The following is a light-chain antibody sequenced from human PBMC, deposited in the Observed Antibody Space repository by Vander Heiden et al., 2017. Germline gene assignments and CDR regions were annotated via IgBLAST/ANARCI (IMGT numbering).Light chain of an antibody. J-gene: IGLJ3*02. Sequence: QSALTQPPSASGSPVPSATISCTGSSSDVGGYNFVSWYQQHPGNAPKLMSYEVTNRPSGVPDRFSGAKSGNTASRTVSGLQAEDEAEYYCSSFAGSDLWVFGGGTKLTVL. CDR2: EVT. CDR1: SSDVGGYNF. V-gene: IGLV2-8*01. CDR3: SSFAGSDLWV.